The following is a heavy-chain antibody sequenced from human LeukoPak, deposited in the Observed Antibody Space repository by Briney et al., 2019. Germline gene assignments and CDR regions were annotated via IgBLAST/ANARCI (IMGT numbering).Heavy chain of an antibody. Sequence: GGSLRLSCAASGXTFSNYALHWVRQAPGKGLEHVSLISSNGGSTYYANSVKGRFTISRDNSKNTLYLHMGSLRAEDMAVYYCARVRGDYVVDYWGQGTLVTVSS. J-gene: IGHJ4*02. CDR1: GXTFSNYA. CDR2: ISSNGGST. D-gene: IGHD4-17*01. V-gene: IGHV3-64*01. CDR3: ARVRGDYVVDY.